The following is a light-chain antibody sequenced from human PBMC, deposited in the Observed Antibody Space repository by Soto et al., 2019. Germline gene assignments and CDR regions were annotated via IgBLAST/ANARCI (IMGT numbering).Light chain of an antibody. CDR1: RSNIGTYA. Sequence: QSALTQSPSESSTPGQRVTISCSGGRSNIGTYAVNWYQQLPGTAPTLLIFRNHQRPSGVPDRFSGSKSGTSASLAISGPQSEDEAYYYCAAWDDSLRAVVFGGGTKLTFL. V-gene: IGLV1-44*01. J-gene: IGLJ2*01. CDR3: AAWDDSLRAVV. CDR2: RNH.